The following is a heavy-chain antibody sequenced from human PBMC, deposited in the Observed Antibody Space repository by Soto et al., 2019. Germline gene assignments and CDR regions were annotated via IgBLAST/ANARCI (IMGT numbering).Heavy chain of an antibody. J-gene: IGHJ6*02. CDR3: ARQSPYYYYYGMDV. V-gene: IGHV5-10-1*01. CDR1: GYSFTSYW. Sequence: GESLNISCKGSGYSFTSYWISWVLHMRGKGLEWMGRIDPSDSYTNYSPSFQGHVTISADKSISTAYLQWSSLKASDTAMYYCARQSPYYYYYGMDVWGQGTTVTVSS. CDR2: IDPSDSYT.